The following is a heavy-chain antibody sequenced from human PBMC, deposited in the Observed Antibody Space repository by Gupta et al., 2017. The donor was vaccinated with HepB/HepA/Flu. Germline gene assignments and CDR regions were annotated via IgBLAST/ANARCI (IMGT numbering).Heavy chain of an antibody. V-gene: IGHV3-48*03. D-gene: IGHD3-10*01. CDR1: GFTFSSHE. J-gene: IGHJ4*02. Sequence: VESGGGSVQPGGSLRLSCAAPGFTFSSHEMSWIRQAPGKGLEWVAQIGSAGDRINYADSVRGRFTISRDNAKNSLYLQMNSLRAEDTAIYFCAELELRGGLDYWGQGTLVTVSS. CDR2: IGSAGDRI. CDR3: AELELRGGLDY.